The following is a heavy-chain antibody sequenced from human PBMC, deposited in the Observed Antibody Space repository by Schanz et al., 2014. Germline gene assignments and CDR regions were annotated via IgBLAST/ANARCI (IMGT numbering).Heavy chain of an antibody. CDR2: ISRSTPDI. CDR3: VSDSAFAFDY. V-gene: IGHV3-48*01. J-gene: IGHJ4*02. D-gene: IGHD1-26*01. Sequence: EVQLVESGGGLVQPGGSLRLSCTASGFTFSSYSMNWVRQAPGKGLEWVSYISRSTPDIYYADSVKGRFTMSRDNAKTSVFLQMDSLRAEDAAVYYCVSDSAFAFDYWGQGTLVTVSS. CDR1: GFTFSSYS.